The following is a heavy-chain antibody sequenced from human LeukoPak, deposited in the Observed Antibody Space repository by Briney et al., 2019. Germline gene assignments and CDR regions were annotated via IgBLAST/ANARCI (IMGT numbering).Heavy chain of an antibody. Sequence: PETLSLTCTVSGASISSHYWSWIRQPPGKGLEWIGYIFYSGSLTYNPSLKSRVAISVDTSKDEFSLRLTSVTAADTAVYFCARGGGYSGSSFDYWGQGTLVTVFS. J-gene: IGHJ4*02. CDR3: ARGGGYSGSSFDY. CDR1: GASISSHY. CDR2: IFYSGSL. D-gene: IGHD1-26*01. V-gene: IGHV4-59*11.